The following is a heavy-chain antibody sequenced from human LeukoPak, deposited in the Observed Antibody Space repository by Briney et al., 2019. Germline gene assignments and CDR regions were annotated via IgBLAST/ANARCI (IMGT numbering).Heavy chain of an antibody. J-gene: IGHJ4*02. Sequence: GGSLRLSCAASGFTFSSSAMNWVRQAPGKGLEWVSYISDSGTTIYYGDSVKGRFTISRDNAKKSLYLQMNSLRAEDTAVYYCARVRYFDWLGPFDYWGQGTLVTVSS. CDR2: ISDSGTTI. CDR1: GFTFSSSA. V-gene: IGHV3-48*03. CDR3: ARVRYFDWLGPFDY. D-gene: IGHD3-9*01.